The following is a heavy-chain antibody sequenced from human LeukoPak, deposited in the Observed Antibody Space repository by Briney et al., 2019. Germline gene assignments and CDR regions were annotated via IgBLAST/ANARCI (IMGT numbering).Heavy chain of an antibody. CDR2: ISGSGGST. J-gene: IGHJ3*02. D-gene: IGHD3/OR15-3a*01. Sequence: GGSLRLSCAASGFTFSSYWMSWVRQAPGKGLEWVSGISGSGGSTYYADSVKGRFTISRDNSKNTLYLQMNSLRAEDTAVYYCARAIPGLVVFDIWGQGTMVTVSS. CDR1: GFTFSSYW. CDR3: ARAIPGLVVFDI. V-gene: IGHV3-23*01.